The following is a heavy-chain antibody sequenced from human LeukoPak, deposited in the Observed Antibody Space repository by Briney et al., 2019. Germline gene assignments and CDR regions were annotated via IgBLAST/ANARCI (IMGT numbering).Heavy chain of an antibody. J-gene: IGHJ4*02. D-gene: IGHD4-11*01. CDR3: AKAGDYSYFDY. CDR1: GFTFTYYA. CDR2: ISGSDGST. Sequence: GGSLRLSCAASGFTFTYYAMNWVRQAPGKGLDWVSAISGSDGSTYYADSVKGRFTISRDNSKNTLYLQMNSLRAEDTAIYYCAKAGDYSYFDYWGQGTLVTVSS. V-gene: IGHV3-23*01.